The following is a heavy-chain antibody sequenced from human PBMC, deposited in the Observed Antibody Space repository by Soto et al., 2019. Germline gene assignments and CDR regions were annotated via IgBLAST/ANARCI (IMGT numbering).Heavy chain of an antibody. D-gene: IGHD4-17*01. CDR1: GGTFSSYT. J-gene: IGHJ6*02. CDR3: ARDDYGDYGGYYYGMDV. V-gene: IGHV1-69*04. Sequence: SVKVSCKASGGTFSSYTISWVRQAPGQGLEWMGRIIPILGIANYAQKFQGRVTITADKSTSTAYMELSSLRSEDTAVYYCARDDYGDYGGYYYGMDVWGQGTTVTVSS. CDR2: IIPILGIA.